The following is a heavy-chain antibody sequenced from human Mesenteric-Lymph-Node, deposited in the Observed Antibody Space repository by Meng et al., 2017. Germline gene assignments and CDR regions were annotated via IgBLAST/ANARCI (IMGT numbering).Heavy chain of an antibody. CDR1: GFSFSNYW. CDR2: INTDGSNT. D-gene: IGHD3-10*01. J-gene: IGHJ4*02. V-gene: IGHV3-74*01. Sequence: EVQQVGSGGGVVQPGGSLRLSCAASGFSFSNYWMHWVRQAPGKGLVWVSFINTDGSNTAYADSVKGRFTISRDNAKNTLYLQMNSLRVEDTAIYYCADITAGFWGQGTLVTVSS. CDR3: ADITAGF.